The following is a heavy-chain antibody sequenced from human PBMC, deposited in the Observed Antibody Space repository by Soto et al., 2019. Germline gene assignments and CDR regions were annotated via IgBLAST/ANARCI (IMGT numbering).Heavy chain of an antibody. Sequence: WWSLRLSCSASVFTFSTYAMHWVRQAPGKGLEWVAVIWYDGSKKYYANSVKGRFTISRDNSKNTLHLQMNSLRSEDTAVYYCARDQSFRTRVPLYYFASWGQGILVTVSS. V-gene: IGHV3-33*01. CDR2: IWYDGSKK. J-gene: IGHJ4*02. CDR1: VFTFSTYA. D-gene: IGHD2-21*01. CDR3: ARDQSFRTRVPLYYFAS.